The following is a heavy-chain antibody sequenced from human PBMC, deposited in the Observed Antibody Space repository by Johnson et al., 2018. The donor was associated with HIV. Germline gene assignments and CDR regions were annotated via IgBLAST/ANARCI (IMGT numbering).Heavy chain of an antibody. D-gene: IGHD3-10*01. CDR2: IRSSGNTI. J-gene: IGHJ3*02. CDR3: ARDKGRGAFDI. Sequence: QVQLVESGGGLVKPGGSLRLSCAASGITFSDYYMSWIRQAPGKGLEWVSYIRSSGNTIYYADSVKGRVTISRDNAKKSLYLQMNSLRAEDTAVYDCARDKGRGAFDIWGQGTMVTVSS. V-gene: IGHV3-11*04. CDR1: GITFSDYY.